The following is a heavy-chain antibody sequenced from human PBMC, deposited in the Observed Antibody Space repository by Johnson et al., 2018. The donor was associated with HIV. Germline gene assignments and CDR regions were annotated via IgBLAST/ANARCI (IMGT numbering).Heavy chain of an antibody. Sequence: VHLVESGGGLVQPGGSLRLSCAASGFTFTNYWMSWVRQVPGKGLEWMANINQDGSEKYYVGSLEGRFTISRDNAKNSLYLQMNSLRPDDTAVCYCVRDTLAWGLIPPIGGFDIWGQGTMVTVSS. CDR3: VRDTLAWGLIPPIGGFDI. D-gene: IGHD2-8*01. V-gene: IGHV3-7*05. CDR2: INQDGSEK. J-gene: IGHJ3*02. CDR1: GFTFTNYW.